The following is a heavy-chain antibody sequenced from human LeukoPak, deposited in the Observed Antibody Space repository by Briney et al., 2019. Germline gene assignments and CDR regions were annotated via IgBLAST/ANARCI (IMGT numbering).Heavy chain of an antibody. CDR1: GGSISSYY. V-gene: IGHV4-59*01. CDR3: ARHMAVNYYYGMDV. CDR2: IYYSGST. Sequence: SETLSLTCTVPGGSISSYYWSWIRQPPGKGLEWIGYIYYSGSTNYNPSLKSRVTISVDTSKNQFSLKLSSVTAADTAVYYCARHMAVNYYYGMDVWGQGTTVTVSS. D-gene: IGHD2-21*01. J-gene: IGHJ6*02.